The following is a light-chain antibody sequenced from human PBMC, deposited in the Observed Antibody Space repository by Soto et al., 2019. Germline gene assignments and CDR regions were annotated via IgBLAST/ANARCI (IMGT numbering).Light chain of an antibody. Sequence: QSVLTQPASVSGSPGQSITISCTGTSSDLCGYNFVSWYQHHPGKAPKLMIFQVSNRPSGVSNRFSGSKSGNTASLTISGLQTEDEADYYYCSYTSSSPYVFGTGTKVTVL. CDR3: CSYTSSSPYV. CDR1: SSDLCGYNF. V-gene: IGLV2-14*01. CDR2: QVS. J-gene: IGLJ1*01.